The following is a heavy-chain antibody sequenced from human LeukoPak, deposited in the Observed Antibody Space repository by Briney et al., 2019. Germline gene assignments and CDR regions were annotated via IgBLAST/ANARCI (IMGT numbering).Heavy chain of an antibody. J-gene: IGHJ4*02. CDR2: ISNDGNNK. V-gene: IGHV3-30*18. CDR1: GFTFSSAV. CDR3: AKGVIAAGGNLEY. Sequence: GGSLRLSCAASGFTFSSAVMHWVRQAPGKGLEWVAVISNDGNNKYYADSVRGRFTISRDNSKNTLYVQMNSLRAEDTAVYYCAKGVIAAGGNLEYWGQGTLVTVSS. D-gene: IGHD6-13*01.